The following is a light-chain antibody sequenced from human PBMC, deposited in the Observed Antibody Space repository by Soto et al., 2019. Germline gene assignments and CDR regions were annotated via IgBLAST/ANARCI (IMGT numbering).Light chain of an antibody. CDR2: SNR. V-gene: IGLV1-44*01. Sequence: QSVLTQPPSASGTPGQRVTLSCSGSSSNIGGNTVNWYQQIPGTAPKLLIYSNRQRPSGVPDRLSGSKSGSSASLAMRGLQAEDEADYYCAAWDDSLNRPVFGGGTQLTVL. CDR3: AAWDDSLNRPV. J-gene: IGLJ7*01. CDR1: SSNIGGNT.